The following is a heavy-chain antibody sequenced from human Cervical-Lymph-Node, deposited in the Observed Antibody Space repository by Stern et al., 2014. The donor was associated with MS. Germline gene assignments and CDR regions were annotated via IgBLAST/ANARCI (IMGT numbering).Heavy chain of an antibody. D-gene: IGHD6-19*01. CDR2: IIPPFGTA. CDR1: GGTFSSNA. Sequence: MQLVESGAEVKKPGSSVKVSCKSSGGTFSSNAITWVRQVPGQGLEWMGGIIPPFGTANYDQKFQGRVTITADESTRTAYMELGSLRADDTAVYYCARTYISGWLDNWGQGTLVTVSS. CDR3: ARTYISGWLDN. V-gene: IGHV1-69*01. J-gene: IGHJ4*02.